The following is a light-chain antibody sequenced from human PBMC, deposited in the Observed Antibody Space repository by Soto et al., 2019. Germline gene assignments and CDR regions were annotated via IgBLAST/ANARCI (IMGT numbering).Light chain of an antibody. Sequence: DIQMSQCPSSVSASVGDRVTITCRASQGIGSWLAWYQQKPGKAPKLLIYAASTLQTGVPSRFSGGGSGTDFTLTISSLQPEDFGNYFCQQADSFPWTFGQGTKVEIK. CDR2: AAS. CDR3: QQADSFPWT. V-gene: IGKV1-12*01. CDR1: QGIGSW. J-gene: IGKJ1*01.